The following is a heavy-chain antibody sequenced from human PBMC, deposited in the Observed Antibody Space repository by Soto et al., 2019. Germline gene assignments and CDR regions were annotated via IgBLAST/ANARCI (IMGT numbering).Heavy chain of an antibody. CDR3: ARGIGYYGMEV. CDR1: GFSFSNCW. CDR2: INSYVSIT. Sequence: WGSLRLSCAASGFSFSNCWMHWVRQAPGMGLVWVSHINSYVSITTYADSVKGRFTISRDNAKNTLYLQMNSLRAEDTAVYYCARGIGYYGMEVWGHWTTVTVS. D-gene: IGHD2-15*01. J-gene: IGHJ6*02. V-gene: IGHV3-74*01.